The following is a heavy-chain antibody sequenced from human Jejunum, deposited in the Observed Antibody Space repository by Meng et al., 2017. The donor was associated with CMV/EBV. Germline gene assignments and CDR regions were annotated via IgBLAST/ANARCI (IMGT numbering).Heavy chain of an antibody. Sequence: FATSGFTFRSYAMPWVRQAPGKGLEWVAALLYDGRTKYFADSVKGRLTISRDNSKNTLYLQMDSLRAEDTAVYYCARGDYDFWGGYWGQGALVTVSS. CDR2: LLYDGRTK. CDR3: ARGDYDFWGGY. J-gene: IGHJ4*02. CDR1: GFTFRSYA. D-gene: IGHD3-3*01. V-gene: IGHV3-30*04.